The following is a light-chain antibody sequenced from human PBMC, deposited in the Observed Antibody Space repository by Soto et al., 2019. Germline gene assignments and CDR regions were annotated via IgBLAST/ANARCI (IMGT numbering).Light chain of an antibody. J-gene: IGLJ2*01. V-gene: IGLV2-14*01. CDR1: SSDVGGFNY. CDR2: EVS. Sequence: QSALTQPASVSGSPGQSITISCTGTSSDVGGFNYVSWYQHHRGKAPKLMIFEVSTRPSWVSNRFSGSKSGNTASLSIDGLQAEDEAEYYCSSYTRSNTLIFGGGTKVTVL. CDR3: SSYTRSNTLI.